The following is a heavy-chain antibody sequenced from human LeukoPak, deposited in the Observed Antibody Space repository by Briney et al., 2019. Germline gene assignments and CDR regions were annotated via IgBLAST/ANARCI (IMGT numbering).Heavy chain of an antibody. CDR2: INHSGST. V-gene: IGHV4-34*01. CDR1: GGSFSGYY. J-gene: IGHJ5*02. D-gene: IGHD6-13*01. Sequence: PSETLSLTCAVYGGSFSGYYWSWIRQPPGKGLEWIGEINHSGSTNYNPSLKSRVTISVDTSKNQFSLKLSSVTAADTAVYYCARGLLGSSSWHGDWFDPWGQGTLVTVSS. CDR3: ARGLLGSSSWHGDWFDP.